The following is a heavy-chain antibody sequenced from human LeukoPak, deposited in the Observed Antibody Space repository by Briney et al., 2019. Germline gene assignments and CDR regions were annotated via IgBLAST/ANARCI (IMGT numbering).Heavy chain of an antibody. CDR3: ARVDTTRGFDP. D-gene: IGHD1-1*01. CDR1: GYTFTSYG. Sequence: ASVKVSRKASGYTFTSYGISWVRQAPGQGLEWMGWISGFNANTKYAQRLQGRVTMTTDTSTSTVYMELRSLRSDDTAVYYCARVDTTRGFDPWGQGTLVTVSS. J-gene: IGHJ5*02. V-gene: IGHV1-18*01. CDR2: ISGFNANT.